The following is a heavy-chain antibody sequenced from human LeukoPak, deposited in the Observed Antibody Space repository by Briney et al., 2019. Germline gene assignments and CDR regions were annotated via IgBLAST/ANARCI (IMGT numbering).Heavy chain of an antibody. V-gene: IGHV4-59*12. Sequence: SETLSLTCTVSGGSISIYYWSWLRQPPGKGLEWIGYIYNSGSTNYNPSLKSRVTISVDTSKNQFSLNLGSVTAADTAVYYCARGWVGATTFGAFDIWGQGTMVTVSS. D-gene: IGHD1-26*01. CDR1: GGSISIYY. J-gene: IGHJ3*02. CDR2: IYNSGST. CDR3: ARGWVGATTFGAFDI.